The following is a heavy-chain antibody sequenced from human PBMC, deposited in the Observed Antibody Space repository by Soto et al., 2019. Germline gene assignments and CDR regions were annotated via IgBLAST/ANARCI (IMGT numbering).Heavy chain of an antibody. CDR2: INRDGSTT. Sequence: EAQLVESGGDLVQPGGSLRLSCEASGFTLSSHWMHWVRRAPGKGLMWVSRINRDGSTTDYADSVKGRFTISRDNVRNSLYLQMNCLRAEDTAVYYCVREVVSPIAIECSLLDTWGQGTMVTVSS. J-gene: IGHJ3*02. CDR3: VREVVSPIAIECSLLDT. V-gene: IGHV3-74*01. CDR1: GFTLSSHW. D-gene: IGHD2-21*01.